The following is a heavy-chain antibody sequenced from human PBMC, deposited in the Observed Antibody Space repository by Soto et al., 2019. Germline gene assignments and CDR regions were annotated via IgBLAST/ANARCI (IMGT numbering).Heavy chain of an antibody. V-gene: IGHV1-69*13. J-gene: IGHJ6*02. CDR2: IIPIFGTA. D-gene: IGHD1-1*01. Sequence: ASVKVSCKASGGTFRSYAISWVRQAPGQGLEWMGGIIPIFGTANYAQKFQGRVTITADESTSTAYMELSSLRSEDTAVYYCARVPNGTTVPRYYYGMDVWGQGTTVTVSS. CDR1: GGTFRSYA. CDR3: ARVPNGTTVPRYYYGMDV.